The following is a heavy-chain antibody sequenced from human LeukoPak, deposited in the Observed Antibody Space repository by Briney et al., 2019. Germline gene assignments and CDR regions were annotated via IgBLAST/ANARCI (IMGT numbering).Heavy chain of an antibody. CDR3: ARRSYDGSGYYYVDY. V-gene: IGHV4-39*01. Sequence: SETLSLTCTVSCGSISSSGYYWGWIRQPPGKGLEWICSISSGGSTHYIPSLKSRVTISVDTPKNQFSLKLSSVTAADTAVYYCARRSYDGSGYYYVDYWGQGTLVTVSS. CDR1: CGSISSSGYY. CDR2: ISSGGST. D-gene: IGHD3-22*01. J-gene: IGHJ4*02.